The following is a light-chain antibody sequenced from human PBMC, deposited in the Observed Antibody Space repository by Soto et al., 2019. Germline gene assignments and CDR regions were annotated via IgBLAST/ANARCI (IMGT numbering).Light chain of an antibody. CDR1: ESVSNN. V-gene: IGKV3-15*01. J-gene: IGKJ4*01. Sequence: DIVMTQSPATLSVSPGDRATLSCRASESVSNNLAWYQQKPGQAPRLLIYFASTRATGIPARFSGSGSGTGFTLTISSLQSEDFAVYYCQQYNKWPLTFGGGTKVETK. CDR3: QQYNKWPLT. CDR2: FAS.